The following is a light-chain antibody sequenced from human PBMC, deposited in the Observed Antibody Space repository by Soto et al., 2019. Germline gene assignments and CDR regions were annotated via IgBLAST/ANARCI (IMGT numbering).Light chain of an antibody. V-gene: IGKV1-5*01. Sequence: DIQMTQSPSTLSASVGDKVTITCRTSQSPSNWLAWYQQRPGKAPRLLIYDVSTLESGGSSRFRGSGSGTEFTLPISDRQPSDFVTYYCQQYIPNSPWVFGQGTKVEFK. CDR1: QSPSNW. CDR3: QQYIPNSPWV. CDR2: DVS. J-gene: IGKJ2*01.